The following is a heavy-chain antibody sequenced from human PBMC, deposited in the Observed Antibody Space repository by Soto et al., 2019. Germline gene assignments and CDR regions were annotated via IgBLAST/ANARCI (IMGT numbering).Heavy chain of an antibody. D-gene: IGHD4-4*01. Sequence: GGSLRLSCAASGFTFSSYAMSWVRQAPGKGLEWVSAISGSGGSTYYADSVKGRFTISGDNSKNTLYLQMNGLRAEDTAVYYCAKSPDYSNYEWTNHYGMDVWGQGTTVTVSS. CDR2: ISGSGGST. CDR3: AKSPDYSNYEWTNHYGMDV. CDR1: GFTFSSYA. V-gene: IGHV3-23*01. J-gene: IGHJ6*02.